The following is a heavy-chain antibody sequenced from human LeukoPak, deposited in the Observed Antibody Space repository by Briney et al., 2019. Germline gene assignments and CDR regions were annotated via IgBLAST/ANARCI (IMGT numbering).Heavy chain of an antibody. D-gene: IGHD3-9*01. CDR2: ISAYNGNT. V-gene: IGHV1-18*04. CDR3: AREPYDILTGYLGSRFDP. Sequence: ASVKVSCKASGYTFTGYGISWVRPAPGQGLEWMGWISAYNGNTNYAQKLQGRVTMTTDTSTSTAYMELRSLRSDDTAVYYCAREPYDILTGYLGSRFDPWGQGTLVTVSS. CDR1: GYTFTGYG. J-gene: IGHJ5*01.